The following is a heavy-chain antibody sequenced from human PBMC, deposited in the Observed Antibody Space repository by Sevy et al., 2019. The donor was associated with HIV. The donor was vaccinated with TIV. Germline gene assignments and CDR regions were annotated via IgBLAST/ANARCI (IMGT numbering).Heavy chain of an antibody. D-gene: IGHD3-10*01. CDR3: AKDLGITMVRGVIIRASQYYY. V-gene: IGHV3-23*01. CDR1: GFTFSSYA. Sequence: GGSLRLSCAASGFTFSSYAMSWVRQAPGKGLEWVSAISGSGGSTYYADSVKGRFTISRDNSKNTLYLQMNSLRAEDTAVYYCAKDLGITMVRGVIIRASQYYYWGQGTLVTVSS. J-gene: IGHJ4*02. CDR2: ISGSGGST.